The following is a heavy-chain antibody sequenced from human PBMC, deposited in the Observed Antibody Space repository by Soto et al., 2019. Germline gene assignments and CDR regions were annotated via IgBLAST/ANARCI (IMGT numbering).Heavy chain of an antibody. V-gene: IGHV3-30*18. CDR2: ISYDGSNK. CDR3: AKDFSGTNWFDP. D-gene: IGHD2-15*01. CDR1: GFTFSSYG. Sequence: QVQLVESGGGVVQPGRSLRLSCAASGFTFSSYGMHWVRQAPGKGLEWVAVISYDGSNKYYADSVKGRFTISRDNSKNTLYLQMNSLRAEDTAVYYCAKDFSGTNWFDPWGQGTLVTVSS. J-gene: IGHJ5*02.